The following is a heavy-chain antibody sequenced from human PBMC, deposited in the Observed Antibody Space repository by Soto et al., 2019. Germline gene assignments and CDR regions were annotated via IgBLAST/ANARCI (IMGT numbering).Heavy chain of an antibody. D-gene: IGHD6-13*01. CDR1: GYTFTSYD. CDR2: MNPNSGNT. V-gene: IGHV1-8*01. CDR3: ARGCRAAAGTTYYYYMDV. Sequence: ASVKVSCKASGYTFTSYDINWVRQATGQGLEWMGWMNPNSGNTGYAQKFQGRVTMTRNTSISTAYMELSSLRSEDTAVYYCARGCRAAAGTTYYYYMDVWGKGTKVTVSS. J-gene: IGHJ6*03.